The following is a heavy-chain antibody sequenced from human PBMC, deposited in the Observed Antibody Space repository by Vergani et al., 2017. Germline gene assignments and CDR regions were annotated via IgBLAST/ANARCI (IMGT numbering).Heavy chain of an antibody. CDR2: IYPGDSDT. CDR3: ARQKGCSSTSCYAGMDV. V-gene: IGHV5-51*01. Sequence: EVQLVQSGAEVKKPGESLKISCKGSGYSFTSYWIGWVRQMPGKGLEWMGIIYPGDSDTRYSPSVQGQVTISADKSISTAYLQWSSLKASDTAMYYCARQKGCSSTSCYAGMDVWGQGTTVTVSS. D-gene: IGHD2-2*01. CDR1: GYSFTSYW. J-gene: IGHJ6*02.